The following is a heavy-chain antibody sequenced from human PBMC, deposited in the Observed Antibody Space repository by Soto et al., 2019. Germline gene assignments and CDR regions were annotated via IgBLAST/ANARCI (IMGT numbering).Heavy chain of an antibody. CDR2: ISYDGNNN. Sequence: QVQLVESGGGVVQPGTSLRLSCAVSGFTFRSYATHWVRQAPGGGLEWVALISYDGNNNYYADSVKGRFTISRDTFKNTLFLQMNSLRREDTAMYYCARVNGDGYNLDYWGQGTLVTVSS. V-gene: IGHV3-30-3*01. CDR3: ARVNGDGYNLDY. D-gene: IGHD5-12*01. CDR1: GFTFRSYA. J-gene: IGHJ4*02.